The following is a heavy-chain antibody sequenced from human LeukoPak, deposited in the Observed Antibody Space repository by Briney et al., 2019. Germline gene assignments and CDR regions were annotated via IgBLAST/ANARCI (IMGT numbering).Heavy chain of an antibody. CDR3: ARGKSGSYGD. CDR1: GGSISSSSYY. CDR2: IYYSGST. V-gene: IGHV4-39*07. Sequence: SETLSLTCTVSGGSISSSSYYWGWIRQPPGKGLEWIGSIYYSGSTNYNPSLKSRVTISVDTSKNQFSLKLSSVTAADTAVYYCARGKSGSYGDWGQGTLVPVSS. J-gene: IGHJ4*02. D-gene: IGHD1-26*01.